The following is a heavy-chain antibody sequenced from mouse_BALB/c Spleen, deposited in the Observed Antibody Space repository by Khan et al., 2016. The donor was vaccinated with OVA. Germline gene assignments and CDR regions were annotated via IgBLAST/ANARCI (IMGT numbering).Heavy chain of an antibody. Sequence: QVQLKESGPGLVAPSQSLSITCTVSGFSLSRYNIHWVRQPPGKGLEWLGMIWGGGGTDYNSTLKSRLSIRKDNSKSQVLLKMNSLQTDDTAMYYGARAYDRYDGYDAMDYWGQGTSVTVSS. CDR1: GFSLSRYN. CDR2: IWGGGGT. D-gene: IGHD2-14*01. CDR3: ARAYDRYDGYDAMDY. V-gene: IGHV2-6-4*01. J-gene: IGHJ4*01.